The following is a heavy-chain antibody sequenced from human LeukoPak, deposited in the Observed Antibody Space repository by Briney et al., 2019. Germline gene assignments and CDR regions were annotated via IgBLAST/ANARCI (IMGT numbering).Heavy chain of an antibody. V-gene: IGHV3-7*01. CDR1: GFTFSSYW. Sequence: GGSLRLSCAASGFTFSSYWMSWVRQAPWKGLEWVANIKQDGSEKYYVDSVKGRFTISRDNAKNTLYLQMNSLSIEDTAVYYCASGYSSDYGGNVYWGRGTLVTVSS. J-gene: IGHJ4*02. CDR3: ASGYSSDYGGNVY. CDR2: IKQDGSEK. D-gene: IGHD4-23*01.